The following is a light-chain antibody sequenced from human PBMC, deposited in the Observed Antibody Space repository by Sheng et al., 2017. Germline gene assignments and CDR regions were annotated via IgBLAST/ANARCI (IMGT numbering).Light chain of an antibody. J-gene: IGKJ1*01. V-gene: IGKV3-11*01. Sequence: IVMTQSPAALSVSPGERATLSCRASQSVNSYLAWYQQKPGQAPRLLIYDASNRATGIPARFSGSGSGTDFTLTISSLEPEDSAVYYCQQGGAFGQGTKVEIK. CDR3: QQGGA. CDR2: DAS. CDR1: QSVNSY.